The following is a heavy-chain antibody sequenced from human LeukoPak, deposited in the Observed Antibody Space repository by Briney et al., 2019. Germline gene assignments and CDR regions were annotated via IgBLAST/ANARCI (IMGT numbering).Heavy chain of an antibody. CDR1: GGSISSYY. V-gene: IGHV4-4*07. CDR2: IYASGST. J-gene: IGHJ4*02. Sequence: PSETLSLTCTVSGGSISSYYWSCIRQPAGKGLEWIGRIYASGSTNYNPSLKGRATMSVDTSKNQFSLQLRSVTAADTAVYYCARGRGSSWYYFDYWGQGTLVTVSS. D-gene: IGHD6-13*01. CDR3: ARGRGSSWYYFDY.